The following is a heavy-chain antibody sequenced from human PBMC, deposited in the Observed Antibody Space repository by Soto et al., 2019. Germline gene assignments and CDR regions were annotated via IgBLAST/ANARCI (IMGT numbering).Heavy chain of an antibody. CDR2: ISGTGSSI. J-gene: IGHJ4*02. V-gene: IGHV3-48*03. Sequence: SCRSAGGLSRGYEMSWISTEPGKGLEWVSFISGTGSSIYYADSVKGRFTISRDNAKNSLYLQMNSLRAEDAAVYYCARLLLWPPHYWGQGTLVTVSS. D-gene: IGHD3-10*01. CDR1: GGLSRGYE. CDR3: ARLLLWPPHY.